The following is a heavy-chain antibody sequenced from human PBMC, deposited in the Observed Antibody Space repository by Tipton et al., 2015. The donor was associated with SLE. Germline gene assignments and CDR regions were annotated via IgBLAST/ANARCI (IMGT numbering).Heavy chain of an antibody. Sequence: TLSLTCSVSGSSITTHYWTWIRQPPGKGLEWIGFIFTTGTTNYNPSLQGRATISQDTSKNQFSLRLTSVTAADTAVYYCARTLGAIAHTVYDAFDIWGQGKMVTVSS. CDR3: ARTLGAIAHTVYDAFDI. CDR2: IFTTGTT. CDR1: GSSITTHY. J-gene: IGHJ3*02. V-gene: IGHV4-4*08. D-gene: IGHD1-26*01.